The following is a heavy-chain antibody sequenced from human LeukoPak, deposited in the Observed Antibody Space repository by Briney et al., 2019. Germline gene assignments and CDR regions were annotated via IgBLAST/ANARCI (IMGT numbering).Heavy chain of an antibody. Sequence: PGGSLRLSCAASGFTFSNWWMSWVRQAPGKGLEWVANIKQDGSEKHYVDSVKGRFTISRDNSKNTLYLQMNSLRAEDTAVYYCARDERPNDYGDYVDWGQGTLVTVSS. CDR2: IKQDGSEK. CDR1: GFTFSNWW. CDR3: ARDERPNDYGDYVD. J-gene: IGHJ4*02. D-gene: IGHD4-17*01. V-gene: IGHV3-7*01.